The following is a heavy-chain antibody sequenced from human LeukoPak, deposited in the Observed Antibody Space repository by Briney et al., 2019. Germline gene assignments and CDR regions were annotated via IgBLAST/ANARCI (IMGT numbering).Heavy chain of an antibody. D-gene: IGHD1-14*01. CDR1: GGTFSSYA. Sequence: EASVTVSCKASGGTFSSYAISWVRQAPGQGLEWMGGIIPIFGTANYAQKFQGRVTITADKSTSTAYMELSSLRSEDTAVYYCATKTHGVLYYYCYMDVWGKGTTVTVSS. V-gene: IGHV1-69*06. J-gene: IGHJ6*03. CDR3: ATKTHGVLYYYCYMDV. CDR2: IIPIFGTA.